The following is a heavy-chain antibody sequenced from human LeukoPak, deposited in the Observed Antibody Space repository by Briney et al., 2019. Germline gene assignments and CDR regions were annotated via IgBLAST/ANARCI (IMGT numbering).Heavy chain of an antibody. D-gene: IGHD2-15*01. CDR1: GFTVSSTY. CDR2: IYSGGNI. V-gene: IGHV3-53*01. J-gene: IGHJ4*02. CDR3: ASRHCSGGGCYFAGADPFDY. Sequence: GGSLRLSCAASGFTVSSTYMSWVRQAPGKGLEWVSVIYSGGNIYYIDSVKGRFTISRDTFKNTLYLQMNSLRAEDTAVYFCASRHCSGGGCYFAGADPFDYWGQGTLVTVSS.